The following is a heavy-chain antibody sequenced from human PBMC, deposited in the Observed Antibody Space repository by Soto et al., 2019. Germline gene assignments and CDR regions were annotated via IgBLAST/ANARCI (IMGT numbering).Heavy chain of an antibody. Sequence: GESLKISCAASGFTFSSYSMNWVRQAPGKGLEWVSSISSSSSYIYYADSVKGRFTISRDNAKNSLYLQMNSLRAEDTAVYYCARDPQNWNDVPGFDYWGQGTLVTVSS. CDR2: ISSSSSYI. CDR1: GFTFSSYS. D-gene: IGHD1-1*01. V-gene: IGHV3-21*01. J-gene: IGHJ4*02. CDR3: ARDPQNWNDVPGFDY.